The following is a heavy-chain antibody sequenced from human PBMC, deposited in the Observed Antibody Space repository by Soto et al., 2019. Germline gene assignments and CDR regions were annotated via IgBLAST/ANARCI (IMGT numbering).Heavy chain of an antibody. D-gene: IGHD3-22*01. CDR1: GFTFSNAW. V-gene: IGHV3-15*01. J-gene: IGHJ4*02. Sequence: EVQLVESGGGLVKPGGSLRLSCAASGFTFSNAWMSWVRQAPGKGLEWVGRIKSKTDGGTTDYAAPVKGRFTISRDDSKNTLYLQMNSLKTEDTAVYYCTTDYRGQWLLPNWGQGTLVTVSS. CDR3: TTDYRGQWLLPN. CDR2: IKSKTDGGTT.